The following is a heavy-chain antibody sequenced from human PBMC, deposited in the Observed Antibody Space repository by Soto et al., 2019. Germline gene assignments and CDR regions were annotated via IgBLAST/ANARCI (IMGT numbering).Heavy chain of an antibody. V-gene: IGHV4-61*01. D-gene: IGHD6-19*01. J-gene: IGHJ4*02. CDR3: ARACSGGRTDN. Sequence: KHSETLSLTCTVSGGSFSSGSYYWSWIRQPPGKGLEWIGYIYYSGSTNYNPSLKSRISMSVDTSKNQFSLKLNSVTATDTAVYYCARACSGGRTDNWGQGTLVTVSS. CDR1: GGSFSSGSYY. CDR2: IYYSGST.